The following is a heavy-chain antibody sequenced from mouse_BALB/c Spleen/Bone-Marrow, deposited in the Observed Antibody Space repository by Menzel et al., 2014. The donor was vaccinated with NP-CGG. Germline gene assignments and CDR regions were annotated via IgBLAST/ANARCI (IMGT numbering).Heavy chain of an antibody. CDR2: INSNGGST. V-gene: IGHV5-6-3*01. Sequence: DVQLVESGGGLVQPGGSLKLSCAASGFTFSSYGMSWVRPTPDKRLELVATINSNGGSTYYPDSVKGRFTISRDNAKNTLYLQMSSLKSEDTAMYYCARVWYFDYWGQGTSLTVSS. CDR1: GFTFSSYG. J-gene: IGHJ2*03. CDR3: ARVWYFDY.